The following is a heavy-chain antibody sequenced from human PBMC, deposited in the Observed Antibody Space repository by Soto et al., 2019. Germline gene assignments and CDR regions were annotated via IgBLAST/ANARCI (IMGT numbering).Heavy chain of an antibody. V-gene: IGHV3-7*04. J-gene: IGHJ6*03. CDR1: GFTFSSYW. CDR3: ARAPTRDFWGGYPIDSYYYYYMDV. CDR2: IKQDGSKK. D-gene: IGHD3-3*01. Sequence: GGSLRLSCAASGFTFSSYWMSWVRQAPGKGLEWVANIKQDGSKKYYVDSVKGGFTISRDNAKKAQLLQMNSLTAEDTAVEYSARAPTRDFWGGYPIDSYYYYYMDVWGKGTTVTVSS.